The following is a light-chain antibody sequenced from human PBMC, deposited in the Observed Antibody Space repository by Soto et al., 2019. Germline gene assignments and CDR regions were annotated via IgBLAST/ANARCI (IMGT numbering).Light chain of an antibody. CDR2: GAS. V-gene: IGKV3-15*01. CDR3: QQYNNWPWGT. Sequence: EIVLTQSPATLSVSPGERATISCRASQSVSSNLAWYQQKPCQAPRLLIYGASTSATGIPARFSGSGSGTVFTLTISSLQSEDFAVYYCQQYNNWPWGTFGEGTKVDIK. J-gene: IGKJ1*01. CDR1: QSVSSN.